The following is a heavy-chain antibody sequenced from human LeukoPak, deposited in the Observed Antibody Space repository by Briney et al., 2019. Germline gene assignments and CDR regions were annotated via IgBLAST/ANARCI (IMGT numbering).Heavy chain of an antibody. D-gene: IGHD4-17*01. V-gene: IGHV4-59*01. CDR2: IYHSGST. CDR3: ARDKGDYGDYYWFDP. Sequence: SETLSLTCTVSGGSISSDYWSWIRQPPGKGLEWIGYIYHSGSTNYNPSLKSRVTISVRTSKNQFSLKLSSVTAADTAVYYCARDKGDYGDYYWFDPWGQGTLVTVSS. CDR1: GGSISSDY. J-gene: IGHJ5*02.